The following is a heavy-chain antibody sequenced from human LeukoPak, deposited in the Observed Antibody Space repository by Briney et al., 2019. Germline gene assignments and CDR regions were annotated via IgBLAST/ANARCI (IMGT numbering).Heavy chain of an antibody. CDR2: IFYSGSI. D-gene: IGHD4-17*01. CDR1: GSSMSSYY. J-gene: IGHJ4*02. Sequence: SETLSLTCTVSGSSMSSYYWSWIRQPPGKGLQWIGYIFYSGSINYNPSLKSRVTISVDTSKNQFSLKLSSVTAADTAVYYCARHESHYGDYSTFDSWGQGTLVTVSS. CDR3: ARHESHYGDYSTFDS. V-gene: IGHV4-59*08.